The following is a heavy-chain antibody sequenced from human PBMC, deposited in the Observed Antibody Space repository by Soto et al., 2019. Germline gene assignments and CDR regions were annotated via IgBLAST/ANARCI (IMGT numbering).Heavy chain of an antibody. CDR3: ARGPGYSSSWYDY. J-gene: IGHJ4*02. D-gene: IGHD6-13*01. CDR2: IWYDGSNK. Sequence: QVQLVESGGGVVQPVRSLRLSCAASGFTFSSYGMHWVRQAPGKGLEWVAVIWYDGSNKYYADSVKGRFTISRDNSKNTLYLQMNSLRAEDTAVSYCARGPGYSSSWYDYWGQGTLVTVSS. CDR1: GFTFSSYG. V-gene: IGHV3-33*01.